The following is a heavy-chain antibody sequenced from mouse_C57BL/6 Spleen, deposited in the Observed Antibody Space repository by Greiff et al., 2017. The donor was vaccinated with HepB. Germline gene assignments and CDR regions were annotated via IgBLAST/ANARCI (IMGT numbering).Heavy chain of an antibody. V-gene: IGHV5-4*01. Sequence: EVKLEESGGGLVKPGGSLKLSCAASGFTFSSYAMSWVRQTPEKRLEWVATISDGGSYTYYPDNVKGRFTISRDNAKNNLYLQMSHLKSEDTAMYYCARDRDYGPLMDYWGQGTSVTVSS. J-gene: IGHJ4*01. D-gene: IGHD1-2*01. CDR3: ARDRDYGPLMDY. CDR1: GFTFSSYA. CDR2: ISDGGSYT.